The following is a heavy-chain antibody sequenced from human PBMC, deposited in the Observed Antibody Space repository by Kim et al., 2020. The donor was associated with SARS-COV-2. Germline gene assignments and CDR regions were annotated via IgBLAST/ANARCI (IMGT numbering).Heavy chain of an antibody. Sequence: ASVKVSCKASGYTFTSYAMNWVRHAPGQGLEWMGWINPNTGNPTYAQGFTGRFVFSLDTSVSTAYLQIRSLKAEDTAVYYCAREGEDTAMGYYYYGMDVW. CDR2: INPNTGNP. CDR1: GYTFTSYA. V-gene: IGHV7-4-1*01. CDR3: AREGEDTAMGYYYYGMDV. J-gene: IGHJ6*01. D-gene: IGHD5-18*01.